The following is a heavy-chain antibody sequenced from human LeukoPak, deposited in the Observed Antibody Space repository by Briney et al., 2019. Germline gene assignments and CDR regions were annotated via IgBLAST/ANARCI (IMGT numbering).Heavy chain of an antibody. D-gene: IGHD5-12*01. CDR2: IHTNGGT. CDR3: SRGGGYGDY. V-gene: IGHV4-4*07. CDR1: GASITSFY. Sequence: SETLSLTCTVSGASITSFYYTWIRQSAGKGLEWIGRIHTNGGTDYRPSLNSRVTMSVDTSKKQISLKLTSVTAADTAVYFCSRGGGYGDYWGQGILVSVSS. J-gene: IGHJ4*02.